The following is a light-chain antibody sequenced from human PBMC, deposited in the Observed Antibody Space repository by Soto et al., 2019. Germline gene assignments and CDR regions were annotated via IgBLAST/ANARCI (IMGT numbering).Light chain of an antibody. CDR3: QQYNSYSPLT. V-gene: IGKV1-5*03. CDR1: QSISSW. CDR2: KAS. J-gene: IGKJ4*01. Sequence: IHIAHVPSTLSASLGHRVTITCPASQSISSWLAWYQQKPGKAPKLLIYKASGLESGVPSRFSGSGSGTDFTLTISSLQPDDFATYYCQQYNSYSPLTFGGGTKVDIK.